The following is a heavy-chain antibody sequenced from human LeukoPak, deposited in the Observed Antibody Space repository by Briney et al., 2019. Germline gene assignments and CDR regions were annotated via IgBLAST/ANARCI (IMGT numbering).Heavy chain of an antibody. CDR1: GFTFSNYA. Sequence: PGGSLRLSCAASGFTFSNYAIHWVRQAPGKGLEWVVVISYDGSHKYYADSVKGRFTISRDNSKNTLYLQINSLRAEDTAVYYCTRGLGKYCSGGSCYSTVGFDYWGQGTLVTVSS. J-gene: IGHJ4*02. CDR3: TRGLGKYCSGGSCYSTVGFDY. CDR2: ISYDGSHK. D-gene: IGHD2-15*01. V-gene: IGHV3-30-3*01.